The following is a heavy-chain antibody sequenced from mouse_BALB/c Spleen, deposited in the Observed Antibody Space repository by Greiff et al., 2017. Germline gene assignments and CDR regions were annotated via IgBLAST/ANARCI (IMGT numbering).Heavy chain of an antibody. CDR2: ISSGGSYT. D-gene: IGHD2-3*01. J-gene: IGHJ3*01. V-gene: IGHV5-9-4*01. CDR3: ARIHDGYYPY. Sequence: EVKLQESGGGLVKPGGSLKLSCAASGFTFSSYAMSWVRQSPEKRLEWVAEISSGGSYTYYPDTVTGRFTISRDNAKNTLYLEMSSLRSEDTAMYYCARIHDGYYPYWGQGTLVTVSA. CDR1: GFTFSSYA.